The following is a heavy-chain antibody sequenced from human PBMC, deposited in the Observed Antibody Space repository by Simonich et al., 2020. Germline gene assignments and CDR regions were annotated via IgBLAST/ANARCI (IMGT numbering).Heavy chain of an antibody. D-gene: IGHD7-27*01. CDR2: ISYDGRNK. J-gene: IGHJ3*02. Sequence: QVQLVESGGGVVQPGRSLRLSCAASGFTFSSYAMHWVRQAPGKGREWVAVISYDGRNKYYADSVKGRFTISRDNSKNTLYLQMNSLRAEDTAVYYCAREDLTGDAFDIWGQGTMVTVSS. V-gene: IGHV3-30*07. CDR1: GFTFSSYA. CDR3: AREDLTGDAFDI.